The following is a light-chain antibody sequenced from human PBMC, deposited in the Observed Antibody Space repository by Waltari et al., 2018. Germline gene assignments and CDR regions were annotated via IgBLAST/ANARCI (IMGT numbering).Light chain of an antibody. CDR2: GAS. J-gene: IGKJ5*01. CDR3: QQYNNWPPA. Sequence: ETVMTQSPATLSVSQGERATLSCRASQSVSSNLAWYQQKLGQAPRLLIYGASTRATGIPARFSGSGSGTDFTLTISSLQSEDFAVYYCQQYNNWPPAFGQGTRLEIK. V-gene: IGKV3-15*01. CDR1: QSVSSN.